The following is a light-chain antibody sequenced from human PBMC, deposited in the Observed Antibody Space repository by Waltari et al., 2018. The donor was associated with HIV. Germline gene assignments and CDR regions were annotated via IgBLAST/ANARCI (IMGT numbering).Light chain of an antibody. CDR2: DVT. J-gene: IGLJ3*02. V-gene: IGLV2-11*01. CDR1: SSDVCSYNY. CDR3: CAYAGSPWV. Sequence: QSALTQPRSVSGSPGQSVAISCTGTSSDVCSYNYVSWYQQHPGKAPKLIIYDVTKRPSGVPDRFSGSKSGNTASLTVSGLQAEDEADYYCCAYAGSPWVFGGGTKLTVL.